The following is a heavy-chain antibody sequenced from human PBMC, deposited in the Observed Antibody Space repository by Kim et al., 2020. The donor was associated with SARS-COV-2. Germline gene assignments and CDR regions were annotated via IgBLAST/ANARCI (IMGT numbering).Heavy chain of an antibody. Sequence: GGSLRLSCAASGFTFGDYAMHWVRQAPGKGLEWVSGISWNSGSIGYADSVKGRFTISRDNAKNSLYLQMNSLRAEDTALYYCAKDMRWVVVPAASYYGMDVWGQGTTVTVSS. D-gene: IGHD2-2*01. V-gene: IGHV3-9*01. CDR1: GFTFGDYA. CDR2: ISWNSGSI. J-gene: IGHJ6*02. CDR3: AKDMRWVVVPAASYYGMDV.